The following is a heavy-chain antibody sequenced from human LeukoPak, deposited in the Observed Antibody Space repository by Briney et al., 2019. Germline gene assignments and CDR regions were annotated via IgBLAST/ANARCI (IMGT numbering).Heavy chain of an antibody. CDR1: GYSFINYG. CDR2: SSGLNDST. J-gene: IGHJ4*02. CDR3: ARATGDDY. D-gene: IGHD7-27*01. Sequence: ASVKVSCKAFGYSFINYGISWVRQAPGQGLEWMGWSSGLNDSTNYAQKFQGRVTLTTDTSTNTAYMELRSLRSDDTAVYYCARATGDDYWGQGTLVTVSS. V-gene: IGHV1-18*01.